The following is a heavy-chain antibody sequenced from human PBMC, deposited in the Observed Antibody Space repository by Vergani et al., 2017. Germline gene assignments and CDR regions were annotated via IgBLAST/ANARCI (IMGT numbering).Heavy chain of an antibody. CDR3: VRDIRDSSGYYRPPGGFDI. D-gene: IGHD3-22*01. V-gene: IGHV1-18*01. Sequence: QVQLVQSGAEVKKPGASVKVSCKASGYTFTSYGISWVRQAPGQGLEWMGWISAYNGNTNYAQKLQGRVTMTTDTSTSTAYMELRSLRSDDTAVYYCVRDIRDSSGYYRPPGGFDIWGQGTMVTVSS. CDR2: ISAYNGNT. J-gene: IGHJ3*02. CDR1: GYTFTSYG.